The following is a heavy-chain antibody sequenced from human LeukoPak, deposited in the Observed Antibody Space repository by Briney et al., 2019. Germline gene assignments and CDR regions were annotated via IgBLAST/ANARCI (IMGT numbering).Heavy chain of an antibody. D-gene: IGHD3-9*01. CDR3: ARDSAIRHFGTRGT. CDR2: IYSGGTT. CDR1: GGSFRGYY. J-gene: IGHJ5*02. V-gene: IGHV3-53*05. Sequence: ETLSLTCAVSGGSFRGYYWNWIRQSPGKGLEWVSIIYSGGTTYYADSVKGRFTISRDNSKNTLGLQMNSLRAEDTAVYYCARDSAIRHFGTRGTWGQGTLVTVSS.